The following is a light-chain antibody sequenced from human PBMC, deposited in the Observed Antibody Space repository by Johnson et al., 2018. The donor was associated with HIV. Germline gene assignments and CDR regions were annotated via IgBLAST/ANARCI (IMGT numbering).Light chain of an antibody. CDR3: GTWDSSLSVYV. CDR2: DNY. Sequence: QSVLTQPPSVSAAPGQKVTFSCSGSTSNIGNNDVSWYRHLPGTAPKLLIYDNYKRPSGIPDRFSGSKSGTSATLDITGLQTGDEADYYCGTWDSSLSVYVSATGTNVTVL. V-gene: IGLV1-51*01. CDR1: TSNIGNND. J-gene: IGLJ1*01.